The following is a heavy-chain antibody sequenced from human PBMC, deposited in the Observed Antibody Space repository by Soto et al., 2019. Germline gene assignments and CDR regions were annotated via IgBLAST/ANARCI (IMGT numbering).Heavy chain of an antibody. Sequence: QVQLVESGGGVVQPGRSLRLSCAASGFTFSSYGMHWVRQAPGKGLEWVAVIWYDGSNKYYADSVKGRFTISRDNSKNTLHLQMNSLRAEDTAVYYCARERAVAGNGMDVWGQGTTVTVSS. V-gene: IGHV3-33*01. CDR2: IWYDGSNK. J-gene: IGHJ6*02. CDR1: GFTFSSYG. D-gene: IGHD6-19*01. CDR3: ARERAVAGNGMDV.